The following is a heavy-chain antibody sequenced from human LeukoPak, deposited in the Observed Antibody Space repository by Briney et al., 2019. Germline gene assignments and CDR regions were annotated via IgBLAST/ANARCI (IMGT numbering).Heavy chain of an antibody. V-gene: IGHV4-31*03. Sequence: PSETLSLTCTVSGGSISSSSYYWGWIRQHPGKGLEWIGYIHHSGSTYYNPSLKSRVIISVDTSKNQFSLKLNSVTAADTAVYSCAPYGWGSYGFAPGGKGTLATVSP. D-gene: IGHD3-10*01. J-gene: IGHJ5*02. CDR3: APYGWGSYGFAP. CDR1: GGSISSSSYY. CDR2: IHHSGST.